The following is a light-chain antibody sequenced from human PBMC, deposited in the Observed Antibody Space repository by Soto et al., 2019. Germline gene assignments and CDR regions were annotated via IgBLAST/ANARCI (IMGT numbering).Light chain of an antibody. J-gene: IGLJ2*01. CDR2: DVS. V-gene: IGLV2-14*01. Sequence: QSALTQPASVSGSPGQSITLSCTGTSSDVGGYNYVSWYQQHPGKAPKLMIYDVSNRPSGVSNRFSGSKSGNTASLTISGLQAEDEADYYCSSYTTGSNLIFGGGTKLTVL. CDR3: SSYTTGSNLI. CDR1: SSDVGGYNY.